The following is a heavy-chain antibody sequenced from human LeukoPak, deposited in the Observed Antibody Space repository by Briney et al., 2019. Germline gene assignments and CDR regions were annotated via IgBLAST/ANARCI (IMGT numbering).Heavy chain of an antibody. J-gene: IGHJ3*02. Sequence: GGSLRLSCAASGFTFSSYSMNWVRQAPGKGLEWVSSISSSSSYIYYADSVKGRFTISRDNAKNSLYLQMNSLRAEDTAVYYCARKTAARRGAFDIWGQGTMVTVSS. CDR1: GFTFSSYS. CDR2: ISSSSSYI. D-gene: IGHD6-6*01. CDR3: ARKTAARRGAFDI. V-gene: IGHV3-21*01.